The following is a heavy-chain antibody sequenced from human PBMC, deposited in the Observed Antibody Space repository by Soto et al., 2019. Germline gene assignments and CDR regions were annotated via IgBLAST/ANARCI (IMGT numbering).Heavy chain of an antibody. D-gene: IGHD7-27*01. CDR3: TSLGQFDY. V-gene: IGHV3-23*01. J-gene: IGHJ4*02. Sequence: GGSLRLSCAASGFTFSSSVMNWVRQAPGKGLEWVSSISVTGSSTFYAGSVKGRFTLSRDNSKNTLYLQMNNLRVDDTAVYYCTSLGQFDYWGQGALVTVSS. CDR1: GFTFSSSV. CDR2: ISVTGSST.